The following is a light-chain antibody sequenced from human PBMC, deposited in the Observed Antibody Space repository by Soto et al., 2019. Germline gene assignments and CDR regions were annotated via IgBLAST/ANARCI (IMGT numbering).Light chain of an antibody. J-gene: IGKJ1*01. Sequence: DIQMTQSPSSLSASVGDRVTITCRASQSITSYLNWYLQKPGKAPSLLIYAAFFLQSGVPSRFSGSGSGTDFTLTISSLQPEDFATYYCQQTYNTPRTFGQGTKVEI. CDR1: QSITSY. CDR2: AAF. CDR3: QQTYNTPRT. V-gene: IGKV1-39*01.